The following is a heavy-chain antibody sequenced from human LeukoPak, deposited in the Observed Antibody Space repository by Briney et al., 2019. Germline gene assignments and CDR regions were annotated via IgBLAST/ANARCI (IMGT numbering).Heavy chain of an antibody. J-gene: IGHJ3*02. V-gene: IGHV5-51*01. CDR1: GYSFTSYW. D-gene: IGHD2-2*01. CDR3: ARSLVPAAMLGAFDI. Sequence: GESLKISCKGSGYSFTSYWIGWVRQMPGKGLEWMGFIYPGDSDTRYSPSFQGQVTISADKSISTAYLQWSSLKASDTAMYYCARSLVPAAMLGAFDIWGQGTMVTVSS. CDR2: IYPGDSDT.